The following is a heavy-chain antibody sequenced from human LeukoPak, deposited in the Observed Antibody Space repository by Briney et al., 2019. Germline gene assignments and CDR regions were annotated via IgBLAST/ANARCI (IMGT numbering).Heavy chain of an antibody. CDR1: GYTFTSYD. Sequence: ASVKVSCKASGYTFTSYDINWVRQATGQGLEWMGWMNPNSGNTGYAQKFQGRVTMTRNTSISTAYMELSSLRSEDTAVYYCARGRSAVPAALYYYYYGMDVWGQGTTVTVSS. J-gene: IGHJ6*02. D-gene: IGHD2-2*01. CDR2: MNPNSGNT. V-gene: IGHV1-8*01. CDR3: ARGRSAVPAALYYYYYGMDV.